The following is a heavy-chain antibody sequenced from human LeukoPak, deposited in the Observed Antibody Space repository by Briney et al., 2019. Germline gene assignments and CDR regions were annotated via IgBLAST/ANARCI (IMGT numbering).Heavy chain of an antibody. Sequence: GRSLRLSCAASGFTFDDYAMHWVRQAPGKGLEWVSGISWNSGSIGYADSVKGRFTISRDNAKNSLYLQMNSLRAEDTAVYYCARRHGSSWIFDYWGQGTLVTVSS. J-gene: IGHJ4*02. D-gene: IGHD6-13*01. CDR3: ARRHGSSWIFDY. V-gene: IGHV3-9*01. CDR2: ISWNSGSI. CDR1: GFTFDDYA.